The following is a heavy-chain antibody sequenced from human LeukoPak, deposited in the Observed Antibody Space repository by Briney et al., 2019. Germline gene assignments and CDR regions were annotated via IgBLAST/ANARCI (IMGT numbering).Heavy chain of an antibody. J-gene: IGHJ4*02. CDR1: GFTFSSYA. CDR3: ARDRPIVGDRGGGSIDY. Sequence: GGSLRLSCAASGFTFSSYAMHWVRQAPGKGLEWVAVISYDGSNKYYADSVKGRFTISRDNSKNTLYLQMNSLRAEDTAVYYCARDRPIVGDRGGGSIDYWSQGTLVTVSS. D-gene: IGHD1-26*01. V-gene: IGHV3-30-3*01. CDR2: ISYDGSNK.